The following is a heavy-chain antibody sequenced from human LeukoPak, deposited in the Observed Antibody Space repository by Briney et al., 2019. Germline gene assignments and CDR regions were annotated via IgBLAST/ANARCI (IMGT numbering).Heavy chain of an antibody. CDR2: IYSGGST. J-gene: IGHJ4*02. V-gene: IGHV3-53*01. Sequence: GGPPRLSCAVSGFTVSSTYMSWVRQAPGKGLEWVSVIYSGGSTYYADSVKGRFTISRDNSKNTLYLQMNSLRAEDTAVYYCARDGSSGYYYAYFDYWGQGTLVTVSS. CDR3: ARDGSSGYYYAYFDY. CDR1: GFTVSSTY. D-gene: IGHD3-22*01.